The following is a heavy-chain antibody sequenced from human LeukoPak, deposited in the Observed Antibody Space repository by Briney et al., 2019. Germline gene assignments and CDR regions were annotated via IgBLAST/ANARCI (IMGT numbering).Heavy chain of an antibody. CDR1: GFTFSSYS. D-gene: IGHD6-19*01. J-gene: IGHJ4*02. CDR3: ARSMRGPPGAAGPFDY. V-gene: IGHV3-48*04. Sequence: GGSLRLSCAASGFTFSSYSMNWVRQAPGKGLEWVSYISSSSSTIYYADSVKGRFTISRDNAKNSLYLQMNSLRAEDTAVYYCARSMRGPPGAAGPFDYWGQGTLVTVSS. CDR2: ISSSSSTI.